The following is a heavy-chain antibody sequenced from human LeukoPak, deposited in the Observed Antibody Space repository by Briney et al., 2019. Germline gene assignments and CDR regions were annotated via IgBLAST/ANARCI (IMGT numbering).Heavy chain of an antibody. D-gene: IGHD2-21*02. V-gene: IGHV5-51*01. CDR2: IYPGDSDS. CDR1: GYNFTSYW. Sequence: GESLKISCKGSGYNFTSYWIGWVRQLPGKGLEWMGIIYPGDSDSRLSPSLQGQVTISADKSISTAYLQWNSLKASDTAMYYCARGHHVVVATATWASDAFDLWGQGTMVTVSS. J-gene: IGHJ3*01. CDR3: ARGHHVVVATATWASDAFDL.